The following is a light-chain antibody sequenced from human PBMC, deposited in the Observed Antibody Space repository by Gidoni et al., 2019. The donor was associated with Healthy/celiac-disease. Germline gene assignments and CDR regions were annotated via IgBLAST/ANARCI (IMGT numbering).Light chain of an antibody. Sequence: QSALTQPASVSGSPGQSITISCTGTSSHVGSYDLVSWYQQHPGKAPKLMIYEVSKRPSGVSNLFSGSKSGNTASLTISGLQAEDEADYYCCSYAGSSTWVFGGGTKLTVL. CDR1: SSHVGSYDL. V-gene: IGLV2-23*02. CDR3: CSYAGSSTWV. CDR2: EVS. J-gene: IGLJ3*02.